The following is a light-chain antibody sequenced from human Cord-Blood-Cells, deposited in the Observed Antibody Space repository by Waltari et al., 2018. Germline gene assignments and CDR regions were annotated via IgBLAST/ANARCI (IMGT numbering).Light chain of an antibody. CDR3: SSYTSSSTWV. CDR1: SSDVGGFNY. V-gene: IGLV2-14*01. J-gene: IGLJ3*02. CDR2: DVS. Sequence: QFALPQPPSVSGSLGQSITIPCTGPSSDVGGFNYVSWYQQHPGKAPKLMIYDVSNRPSGVSNRFSGSKSGNTASLTISGLQAEDEADYYCSSYTSSSTWVFGGGTKLTVL.